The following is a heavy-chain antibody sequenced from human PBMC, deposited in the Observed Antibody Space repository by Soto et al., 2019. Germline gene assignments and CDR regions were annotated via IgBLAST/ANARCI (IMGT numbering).Heavy chain of an antibody. J-gene: IGHJ3*02. CDR2: ISGSGGST. D-gene: IGHD2-8*02. V-gene: IGHV3-23*01. CDR3: AKDHDIVLAGAFDI. Sequence: GESLKISCAASGFTFSSYAMSWVRQAPGKGLEWVSAISGSGGSTYYADSVKGRFTIYRDNSKNTLYLQMNSLRAEDTAVYYCAKDHDIVLAGAFDIWGQGTMVTVSS. CDR1: GFTFSSYA.